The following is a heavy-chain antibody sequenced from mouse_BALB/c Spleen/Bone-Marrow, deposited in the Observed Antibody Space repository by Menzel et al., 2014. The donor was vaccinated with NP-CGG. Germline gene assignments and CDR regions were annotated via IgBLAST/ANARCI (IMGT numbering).Heavy chain of an antibody. V-gene: IGHV2-5*01. Sequence: VKLQESGPGLVQPSQSLSITCTVPGFSLTSYGAHWVRQSPGKGLEWLGVIWRGGSTDYNAAFMSRLSITKDNSKSQVFFKMNSLQADDTAIYYCAKNLDAMDYWGQGTSVTVSS. CDR2: IWRGGST. CDR1: GFSLTSYG. CDR3: AKNLDAMDY. J-gene: IGHJ4*01.